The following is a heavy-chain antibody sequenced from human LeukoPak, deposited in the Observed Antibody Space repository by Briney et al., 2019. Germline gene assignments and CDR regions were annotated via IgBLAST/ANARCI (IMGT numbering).Heavy chain of an antibody. CDR2: INQDVSRT. D-gene: IGHD2-8*01. CDR3: ARLKDDVTKFDY. CDR1: GFDFSRYW. J-gene: IGHJ4*02. V-gene: IGHV3-7*01. Sequence: GGSLRLSCAGSGFDFSRYWMAWVRQAPGEGLEWVASINQDVSRTHYVDSVKGRFTISRDNAKSSLFLQMTSLRVEDTAVHFCARLKDDVTKFDYWGQGTLVTVSS.